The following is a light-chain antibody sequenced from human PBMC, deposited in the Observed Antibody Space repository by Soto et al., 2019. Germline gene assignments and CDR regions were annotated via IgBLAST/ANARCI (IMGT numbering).Light chain of an antibody. CDR3: QQYGSSPWT. V-gene: IGKV3-20*01. CDR1: QSVSSSY. Sequence: EIVMTQSPATLSVSPGERATLSCRASQSVSSSYLAWYQQKPGQAPRLLIYGASSRATGIPDRFSGSGSGTDFTLTISRLEPEDFAVYYCQQYGSSPWTFGQGTTVEIK. J-gene: IGKJ1*01. CDR2: GAS.